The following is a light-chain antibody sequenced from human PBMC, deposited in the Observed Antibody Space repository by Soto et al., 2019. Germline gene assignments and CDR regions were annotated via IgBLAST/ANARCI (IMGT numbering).Light chain of an antibody. J-gene: IGKJ1*01. CDR2: GAS. CDR3: QQYHSPPPRT. V-gene: IGKV3-20*01. Sequence: EIVLTQSPGILSLSPGERASLSCGASQSITSSFLAWYQQKPGQAPRLLIYGASSRATGIPDRFSGTGSETDFTLTINRLEPEDFAVYHCQQYHSPPPRTFGQGTKVDIK. CDR1: QSITSSF.